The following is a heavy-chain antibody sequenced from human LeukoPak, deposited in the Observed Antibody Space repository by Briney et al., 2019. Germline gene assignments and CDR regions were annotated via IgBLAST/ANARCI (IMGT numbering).Heavy chain of an antibody. J-gene: IGHJ6*02. D-gene: IGHD3-9*01. Sequence: ASVKVSCKASGYTFTSYGISWVRQAPGQGLEWMGWISAYNGNTNYAQKLQGRVTMTTDTSTSTAYMELRSLRSDDTAVYYCARGKSDVLRYLGRPASGMAVWGQGTTVTVSS. CDR2: ISAYNGNT. V-gene: IGHV1-18*01. CDR3: ARGKSDVLRYLGRPASGMAV. CDR1: GYTFTSYG.